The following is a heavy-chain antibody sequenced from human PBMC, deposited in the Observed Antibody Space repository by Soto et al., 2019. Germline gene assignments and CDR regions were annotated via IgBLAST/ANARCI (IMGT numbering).Heavy chain of an antibody. Sequence: QVQLVQSGAEVKKPGSSLKVSCKASGGTFSSYTISWVRQAPGQGLEWMGRIIPILGIANYAQKFQGRVTITADKSTSTAYMELSSLRSEDTAVYYCARDRITMAYYGMDVWGQGTTVTVSS. J-gene: IGHJ6*02. CDR3: ARDRITMAYYGMDV. V-gene: IGHV1-69*08. CDR2: IIPILGIA. CDR1: GGTFSSYT. D-gene: IGHD3-10*01.